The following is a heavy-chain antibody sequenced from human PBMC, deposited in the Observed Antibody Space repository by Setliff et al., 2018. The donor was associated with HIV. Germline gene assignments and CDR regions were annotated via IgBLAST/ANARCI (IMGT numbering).Heavy chain of an antibody. CDR1: EYMILAYK. Sequence: ASVKVPCKSTEYMILAYKMNWVRQAPGQGLEWIGRISPNNGAAEYAPKFQGRVIMTLDTSISTAYLEIPRLTSDDAAVYYCARPRVFDSFDVWGQGTMVTVSS. CDR3: ARPRVFDSFDV. CDR2: ISPNNGAA. V-gene: IGHV1-2*06. J-gene: IGHJ3*01.